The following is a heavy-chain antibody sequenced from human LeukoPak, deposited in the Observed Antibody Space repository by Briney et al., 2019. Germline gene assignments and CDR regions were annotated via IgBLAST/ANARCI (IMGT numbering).Heavy chain of an antibody. CDR3: ARAGLDILTGYPNWFDP. CDR1: GGSVSSGSYY. J-gene: IGHJ5*02. Sequence: SETLSLTCTVSGGSVSSGSYYWSWIRQPPGKGLEWIGYIYYSGSNNYNPSLKSRVTISVDTSKNQFSLKLSSVTAADTAVYYGARAGLDILTGYPNWFDPWGQGTLVTVSS. CDR2: IYYSGSN. V-gene: IGHV4-61*01. D-gene: IGHD3-9*01.